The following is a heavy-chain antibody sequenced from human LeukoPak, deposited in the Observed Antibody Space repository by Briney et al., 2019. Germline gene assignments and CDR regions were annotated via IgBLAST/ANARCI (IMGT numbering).Heavy chain of an antibody. CDR2: ISSSSTI. D-gene: IGHD1-26*01. J-gene: IGHJ1*01. Sequence: GGSLRLSCAASGFTFSSYSMNWVRQAPGKGLEWVSYISSSSTIYYADSVKGRFTISRDNAKNSLYLQMNSLRPEDTAVYYCARARSIVGVSPFQHWGQGTLVTVSS. CDR3: ARARSIVGVSPFQH. CDR1: GFTFSSYS. V-gene: IGHV3-48*01.